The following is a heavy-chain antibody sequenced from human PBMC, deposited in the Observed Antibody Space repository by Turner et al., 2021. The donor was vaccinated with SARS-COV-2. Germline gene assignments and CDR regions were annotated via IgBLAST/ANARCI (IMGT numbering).Heavy chain of an antibody. CDR3: ARLDYDSSGYYSSGFDY. CDR1: GRSISSSSYY. CDR2: IYDSGST. J-gene: IGHJ4*02. V-gene: IGHV4-39*01. D-gene: IGHD3-22*01. Sequence: QLQLQESGPGLVKPSETLSLTCTVSGRSISSSSYYWRWIRQPPGKGLEWNGSIYDSGSTYYNPSLKSRVTISVDTSKNQFYLKLSSVTAADTAVYYCARLDYDSSGYYSSGFDYWGQGTLVTVSS.